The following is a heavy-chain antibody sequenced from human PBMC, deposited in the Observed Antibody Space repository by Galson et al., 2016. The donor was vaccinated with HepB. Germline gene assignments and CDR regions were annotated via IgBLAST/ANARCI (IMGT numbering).Heavy chain of an antibody. CDR2: ITDRGDGT. J-gene: IGHJ4*02. Sequence: SLRLSCAASGFTFSSYGMSWVRQAPGKGLEWVSAITDRGDGTTYADSVKGRFTLSRDNSKNTLYVQMNSLRAEEKAMYYCAKPYDVWSGPYLSYDSWGQGTLVTVSS. V-gene: IGHV3-23*01. CDR3: AKPYDVWSGPYLSYDS. CDR1: GFTFSSYG. D-gene: IGHD3-3*01.